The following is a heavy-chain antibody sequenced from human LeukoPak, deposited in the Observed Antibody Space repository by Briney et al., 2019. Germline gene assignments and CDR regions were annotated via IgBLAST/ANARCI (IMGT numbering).Heavy chain of an antibody. CDR1: GGTFSSYA. CDR2: IIPIFGTA. CDR3: ARAEPYSIPYYYYGMDV. V-gene: IGHV1-69*13. J-gene: IGHJ6*02. D-gene: IGHD6-13*01. Sequence: SVKVSCEASGGTFSSYAISWVRQAPGQGLEWMGGIIPIFGTANYAQKFQGRVTITADESTSTAYMKLSSLRSEDTAVYYCARAEPYSIPYYYYGMDVWGQGTTVTVSS.